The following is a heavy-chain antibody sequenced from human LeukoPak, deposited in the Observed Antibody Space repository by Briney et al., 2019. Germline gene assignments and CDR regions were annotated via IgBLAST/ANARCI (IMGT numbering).Heavy chain of an antibody. CDR3: ARAKQQLVHAFDI. J-gene: IGHJ3*02. Sequence: GASVKVSCKASGYTFTGYYMHWVRQAPGQGLEWMGWINPNSGGTNYAQKFQGWVTMTRDTSISTAYMELSRLRSDDTAVYYCARAKQQLVHAFDIWGQGTMVTVSS. V-gene: IGHV1-2*04. CDR1: GYTFTGYY. D-gene: IGHD6-13*01. CDR2: INPNSGGT.